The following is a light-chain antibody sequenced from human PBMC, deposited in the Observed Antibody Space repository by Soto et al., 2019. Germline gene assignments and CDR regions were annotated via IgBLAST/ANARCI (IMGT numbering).Light chain of an antibody. V-gene: IGKV3-11*01. CDR1: QSVGST. CDR2: DVS. CDR3: QQRSNWPRT. Sequence: EIVLTQSPATLSLSPGERATLSCRASQSVGSTVAWYQQKPGQAPRLLIYDVSNRATGIPARFSGSGSGTDFTLTISSLEPEDFAVYYCQQRSNWPRTFGQGTKVDIK. J-gene: IGKJ1*01.